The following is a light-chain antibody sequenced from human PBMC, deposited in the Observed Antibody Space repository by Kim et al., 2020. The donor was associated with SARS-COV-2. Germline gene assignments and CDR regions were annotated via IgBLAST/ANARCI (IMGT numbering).Light chain of an antibody. J-gene: IGKJ5*01. CDR3: QQANSFPIT. CDR1: QEISSW. V-gene: IGKV1D-12*01. CDR2: AAS. Sequence: ASFGHRATLTCRASQEISSWLAWYQQKAGKALKRLIYAASSLHSGVPSRFSGRRSGTDFTLSISSLQPEDGATYYCQQANSFPITFGQGTRLEIK.